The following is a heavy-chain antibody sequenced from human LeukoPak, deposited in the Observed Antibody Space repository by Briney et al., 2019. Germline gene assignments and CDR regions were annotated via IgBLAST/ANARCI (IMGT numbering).Heavy chain of an antibody. CDR1: GGSISSYY. V-gene: IGHV4-4*07. CDR2: IYTSGST. D-gene: IGHD3-22*01. J-gene: IGHJ6*02. CDR3: ARGDYYDSSGYYSHYYYGMDV. Sequence: SETLSLTCTVSGGSISSYYWSWTRQPAGKGLEWIGRIYTSGSTNYNPSLKSRVTMSVDTSKNQFSLKLSSVTAADTAVYYCARGDYYDSSGYYSHYYYGMDVWGQGTTVTVSS.